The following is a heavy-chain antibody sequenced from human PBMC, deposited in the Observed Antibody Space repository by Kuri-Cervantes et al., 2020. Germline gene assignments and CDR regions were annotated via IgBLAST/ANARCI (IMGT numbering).Heavy chain of an antibody. J-gene: IGHJ4*02. CDR2: ISYDGGNK. CDR1: GFTFSSYA. CDR3: AREGALYGPLYFDY. D-gene: IGHD2-8*01. Sequence: GESLKISCAASGFTFSSYAMHWVRQAPGKGLEWVAVISYDGGNKCYADSVKGRFTISRDNSKNTLYLQMNSLRAEDTAVYYCAREGALYGPLYFDYWGQGTLVTVSS. V-gene: IGHV3-30-3*01.